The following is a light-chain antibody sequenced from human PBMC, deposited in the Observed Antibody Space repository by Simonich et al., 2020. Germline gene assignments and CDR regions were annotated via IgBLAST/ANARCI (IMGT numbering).Light chain of an antibody. CDR3: MQALQTPYT. Sequence: DIVMTQAPLSLHVTPGEPAYISCRSSQSLLHITGYNYLELYLQKPGQSQQLLSYLGSNRASGVPDRFSGSGSGTDFTLKIGRVEAEDVGVYYCMQALQTPYTFGQGTKLEIK. CDR1: QSLLHITGYNY. CDR2: LGS. J-gene: IGKJ2*01. V-gene: IGKV2-28*01.